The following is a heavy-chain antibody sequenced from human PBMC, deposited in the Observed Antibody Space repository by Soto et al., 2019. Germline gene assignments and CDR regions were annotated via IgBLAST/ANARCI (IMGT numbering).Heavy chain of an antibody. CDR3: ARDGYNARGRYSSGMDV. CDR1: GGSINSYY. CDR2: IYYNGYT. Sequence: SETLSLTCTVSGGSINSYYWSWIRQPPGKGLEWIGYIYYNGYTNYNPSLKSRVTISVDTSKNQFSLRLSSVTAADTAVYYCARDGYNARGRYSSGMDVWGQGTTVTVSS. V-gene: IGHV4-59*01. J-gene: IGHJ6*02. D-gene: IGHD5-12*01.